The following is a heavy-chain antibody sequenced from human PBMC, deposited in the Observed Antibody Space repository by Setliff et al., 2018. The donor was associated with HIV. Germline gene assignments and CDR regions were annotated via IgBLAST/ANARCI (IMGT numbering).Heavy chain of an antibody. CDR3: ARDATRGGDFDF. J-gene: IGHJ4*02. CDR2: ISYDGTNK. D-gene: IGHD1-26*01. CDR1: GFTFSSYG. Sequence: PGGSLRLSCAASGFTFSSYGMHWVRQAPGKGLEWVAVISYDGTNKYYADSVRGRFTISRDNSKNTVYLQMNSLRAEDTAVYYCARDATRGGDFDFWGQGTLVTVSS. V-gene: IGHV3-30*03.